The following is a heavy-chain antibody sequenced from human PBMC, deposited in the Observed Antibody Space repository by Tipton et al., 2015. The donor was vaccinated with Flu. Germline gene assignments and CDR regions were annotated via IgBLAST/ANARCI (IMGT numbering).Heavy chain of an antibody. Sequence: QVQLVQSGAEVKKPGASVKVSCKASGYTFTTFGIFWVRQAPGQGLEFMGWISPYNANTNYAQNFQGRVTVTTDTSTTTAFMELTSLRSDDTAFYYCARGALLFHDSRGYEANAFDIWGQGTMVTVSS. J-gene: IGHJ3*02. V-gene: IGHV1-18*01. CDR3: ARGALLFHDSRGYEANAFDI. D-gene: IGHD3-22*01. CDR1: GYTFTTFG. CDR2: ISPYNANT.